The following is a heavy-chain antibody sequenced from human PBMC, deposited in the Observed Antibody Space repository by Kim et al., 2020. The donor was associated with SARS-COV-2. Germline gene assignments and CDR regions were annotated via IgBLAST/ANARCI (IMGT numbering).Heavy chain of an antibody. V-gene: IGHV4-39*07. CDR3: ARDRGGQLLGY. Sequence: SETLSLTCTVSGGSISSSSYYWGWIRQPPGKGLEWIGSIYYSGSTYYNPSLKSRVTISVDTSKNQFSLKLSSVTAADTAVYYCARDRGGQLLGYWGQGTL. CDR1: GGSISSSSYY. CDR2: IYYSGST. D-gene: IGHD3-10*01. J-gene: IGHJ4*02.